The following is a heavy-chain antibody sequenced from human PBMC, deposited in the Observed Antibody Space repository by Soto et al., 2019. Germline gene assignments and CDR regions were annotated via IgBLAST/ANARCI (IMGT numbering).Heavy chain of an antibody. V-gene: IGHV5-51*01. J-gene: IGHJ4*02. D-gene: IGHD4-17*01. Sequence: GESLKISSKGSGYTFINYGIGWVRQMPGKGLEWMGIIYPDDSDIRYSPSFQGQVTISADKSLSTAYLQWNTLRASDTAIYYCARYLLGVTTPYFDYWGQGTLVTVSS. CDR1: GYTFINYG. CDR3: ARYLLGVTTPYFDY. CDR2: IYPDDSDI.